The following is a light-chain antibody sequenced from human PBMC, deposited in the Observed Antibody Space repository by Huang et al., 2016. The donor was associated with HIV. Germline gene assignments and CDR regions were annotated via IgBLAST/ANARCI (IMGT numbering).Light chain of an antibody. V-gene: IGKV3-15*01. Sequence: VMTQSTATLSVSPGERATLSCRESESILRNLAWYQQRPGQPPRLLIYGASARLPGIPDRFRGSGSGTEFSLTISSLQSEDFAVYYCQRYNKWPPYTYGQGTKLEIK. CDR1: ESILRN. J-gene: IGKJ2*01. CDR2: GAS. CDR3: QRYNKWPPYT.